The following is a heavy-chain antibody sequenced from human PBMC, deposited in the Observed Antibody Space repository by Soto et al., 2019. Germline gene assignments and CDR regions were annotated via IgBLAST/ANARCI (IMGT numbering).Heavy chain of an antibody. CDR3: ARDSNIFGVLPIYYYYGMDV. J-gene: IGHJ6*02. V-gene: IGHV3-21*01. CDR1: GFTFSSYS. Sequence: EVQLVESGGGLVKPGGSLRLSCAASGFTFSSYSMNWVRQAPGKGLEWVSSISSSSSYIYYADSVKGRFTISRDNAKNSLYLQINSLRAEDTTVYYCARDSNIFGVLPIYYYYGMDVWGQGTTVNVSS. D-gene: IGHD3-3*02. CDR2: ISSSSSYI.